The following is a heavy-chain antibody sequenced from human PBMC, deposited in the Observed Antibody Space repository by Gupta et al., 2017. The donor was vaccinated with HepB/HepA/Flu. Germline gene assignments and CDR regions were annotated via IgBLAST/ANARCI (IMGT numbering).Heavy chain of an antibody. CDR3: ARGLSSGWYTGDNWFDP. Sequence: QVQLVQSGAEVKKPGASVKVSCKASGYTFTGYYMHWVRQAPGQGLEWMGWINPNSGGTNYAQKLQGRVTMTRDTSISTAYMELGRLRSDDTAVDYCARGLSSGWYTGDNWFDPGGQGTLVTVSS. CDR2: INPNSGGT. D-gene: IGHD6-19*01. CDR1: GYTFTGYY. V-gene: IGHV1-2*02. J-gene: IGHJ5*02.